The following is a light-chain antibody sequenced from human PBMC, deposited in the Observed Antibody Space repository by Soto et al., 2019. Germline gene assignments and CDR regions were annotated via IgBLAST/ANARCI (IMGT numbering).Light chain of an antibody. Sequence: EIVLTQSPGTLSLSPGERATLSCRASQSVNSNYLAWYQQKPGQAPRLLIYGASSRATGIPDRFSGSESGTDFAHTISGLEPEDFAVYYCQLYGTSPGFTFGPGTKVDIK. CDR1: QSVNSNY. CDR3: QLYGTSPGFT. V-gene: IGKV3-20*01. CDR2: GAS. J-gene: IGKJ3*01.